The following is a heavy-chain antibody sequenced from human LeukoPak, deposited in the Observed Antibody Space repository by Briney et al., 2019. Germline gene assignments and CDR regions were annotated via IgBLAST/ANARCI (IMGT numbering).Heavy chain of an antibody. CDR2: MNPNSGAS. Sequence: AAVKVSCKASGYTFTSYDINWVRQATGQGLEWMGWMNPNSGASGCAQKFQGKVTLTRDTSMSTAYMEVSSLRFEDTAVYYCANIPGTVAGRGTWGQGTRETVSS. D-gene: IGHD6-19*01. CDR3: ANIPGTVAGRGT. CDR1: GYTFTSYD. V-gene: IGHV1-8*01. J-gene: IGHJ5*02.